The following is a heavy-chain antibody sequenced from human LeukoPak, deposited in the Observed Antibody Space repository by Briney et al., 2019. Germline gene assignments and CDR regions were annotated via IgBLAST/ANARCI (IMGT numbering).Heavy chain of an antibody. CDR3: ARGGLNCSGGSCYFRVFDY. CDR1: GGSIHSY. D-gene: IGHD2-15*01. J-gene: IGHJ4*02. Sequence: PSETLSLTCTVSGGSIHSYWSWIRQPAGKGLEWIGRIYTSGSTNYNPSLKSRVTISYTSKNQFSLKLNSVTAADTAVYYCARGGLNCSGGSCYFRVFDYWGQGTLVTVSS. V-gene: IGHV4-4*07. CDR2: IYTSGST.